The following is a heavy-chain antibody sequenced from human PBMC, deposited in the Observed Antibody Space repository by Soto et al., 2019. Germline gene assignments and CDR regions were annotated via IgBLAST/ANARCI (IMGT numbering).Heavy chain of an antibody. CDR3: ARTECDSATCFTAYYAYGLDV. J-gene: IGHJ6*02. CDR2: INSGGGTK. D-gene: IGHD2-2*02. V-gene: IGHV3-48*03. Sequence: EVQLVESGGGLVQPGGSLRLSCAASGFNFNISDMNWVRQAPGKGLEWLAYINSGGGTKYYAGSVKGRFTISRDNAKNSLHLQLNSLRAEDTAVYYCARTECDSATCFTAYYAYGLDVWGQGTTVTVSS. CDR1: GFNFNISD.